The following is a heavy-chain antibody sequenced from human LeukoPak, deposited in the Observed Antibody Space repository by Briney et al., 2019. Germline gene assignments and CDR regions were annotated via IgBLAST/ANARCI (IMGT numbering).Heavy chain of an antibody. CDR1: GGSISSSSHY. D-gene: IGHD2-15*01. V-gene: IGHV4-39*01. CDR2: IYYSGST. CDR3: AREYCSGGSCYSND. Sequence: PSETLSLTCTVSGGSISSSSHYWGWIRQPPGKGLEWIGNIYYSGSTYYNPSLKSRLTISVDTSKNQFSLKLSSVTAADTAVYYCAREYCSGGSCYSNDWGQGTLVTVSS. J-gene: IGHJ4*01.